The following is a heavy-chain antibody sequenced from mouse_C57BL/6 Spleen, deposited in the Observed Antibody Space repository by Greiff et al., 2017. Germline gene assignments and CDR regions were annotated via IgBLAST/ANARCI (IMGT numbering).Heavy chain of an antibody. CDR3: ARKGSSSLYAMDY. J-gene: IGHJ4*01. CDR2: IYPGSGNT. D-gene: IGHD6-1*01. Sequence: VQLQESGAELVRPGASVKLSCKASGYTFTDYYINWVKQRPGQGLEWIARIYPGSGNTYYNEKFKGKATLTAEKSSSTAYMQLSSLTSEDSAVYVCARKGSSSLYAMDYWGQGTSVTVSS. V-gene: IGHV1-76*01. CDR1: GYTFTDYY.